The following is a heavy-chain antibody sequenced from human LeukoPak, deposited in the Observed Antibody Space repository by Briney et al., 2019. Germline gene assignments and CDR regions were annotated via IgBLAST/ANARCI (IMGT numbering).Heavy chain of an antibody. V-gene: IGHV3-9*01. Sequence: AGGSLRLSCAASGFTFDDYAMHWVRQAPGKGLEWVSGISWNSGSIGYADSVKGRFTISRDNSKNTLYLQMNSLRAEDTAVYYCARPYCSGGSCYSWYFDYWGQGTLVTVSS. CDR2: ISWNSGSI. J-gene: IGHJ4*02. CDR3: ARPYCSGGSCYSWYFDY. CDR1: GFTFDDYA. D-gene: IGHD2-15*01.